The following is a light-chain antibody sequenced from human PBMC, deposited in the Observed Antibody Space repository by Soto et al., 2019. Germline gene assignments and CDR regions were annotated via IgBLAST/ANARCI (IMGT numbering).Light chain of an antibody. Sequence: QCVLTQPRSVSGSPGQSVTISCSGTSIDVDDYVSWYQQHPGKAPKVIIYDVTERPSGVPDRFSGSKSGNAASLTVSGLQAEDEADYYCCAHVGSNTYVFGSGTKVTVL. CDR2: DVT. J-gene: IGLJ1*01. CDR1: SIDVDDY. CDR3: CAHVGSNTYV. V-gene: IGLV2-11*01.